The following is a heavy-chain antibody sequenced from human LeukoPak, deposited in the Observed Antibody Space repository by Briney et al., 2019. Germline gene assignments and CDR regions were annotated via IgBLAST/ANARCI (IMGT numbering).Heavy chain of an antibody. CDR1: GFTFSSYG. J-gene: IGHJ4*02. CDR2: ISGSGGST. CDR3: AKSGIVVVPAAKGFDY. Sequence: GGSLRLSCAASGFTFSSYGMSWVRQAPGKGLEWVSAISGSGGSTYYADSVKGRFTISRDNSKNTLYLQMNSLRAEDTAVYYCAKSGIVVVPAAKGFDYWGQGTLVTVSS. V-gene: IGHV3-23*01. D-gene: IGHD2-2*01.